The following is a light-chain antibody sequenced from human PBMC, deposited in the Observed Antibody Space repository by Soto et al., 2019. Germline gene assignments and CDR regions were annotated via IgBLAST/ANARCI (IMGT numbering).Light chain of an antibody. CDR2: WAS. CDR1: QSVLYSSKNKNF. CDR3: QQYYSIPPT. V-gene: IGKV4-1*01. J-gene: IGKJ4*01. Sequence: DIVMTQSPDSLAVSLGERATIHCKSSQSVLYSSKNKNFLTWYQHKPGQPPKLLIYWASTRKSGVPDRFSGSGSGTDFTLTISSLRAEDVAVYYCQQYYSIPPTFGGGTKVDI.